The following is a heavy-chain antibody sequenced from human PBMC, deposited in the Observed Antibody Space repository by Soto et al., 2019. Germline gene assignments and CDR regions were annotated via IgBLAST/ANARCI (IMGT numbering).Heavy chain of an antibody. CDR3: RRMPSPRIFGEVITNYYCDY. D-gene: IGHD3-3*02. V-gene: IGHV3-23*01. CDR2: TSGTGTYT. CDR1: GFSFSSYA. Sequence: EVQLLESGGGLVQPGGSLRLSCAASGFSFSSYAMSWVRQAPGKGLEWVSGTSGTGTYTYYPDSVRGRFTISRDASKKSLYLQMNSLRPEDTAVYYCRRMPSPRIFGEVITNYYCDYWGQGTQVTVSS. J-gene: IGHJ4*02.